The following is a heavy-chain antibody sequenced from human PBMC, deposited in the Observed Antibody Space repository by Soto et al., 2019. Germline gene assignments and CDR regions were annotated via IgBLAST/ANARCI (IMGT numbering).Heavy chain of an antibody. J-gene: IGHJ5*02. CDR2: IWYDGSNK. V-gene: IGHV3-33*01. Sequence: QVQLVESGGGVVQPGRSLRLSCAASGFTFSSYGMHWVRQAPGKGLEWVAVIWYDGSNKYYADSVKGRFTISRDNSKNPLYLQMNSLRAEDTAVYYCARGIGCSGGSCYGDWFDPWGQGTLVTVSS. CDR1: GFTFSSYG. D-gene: IGHD2-15*01. CDR3: ARGIGCSGGSCYGDWFDP.